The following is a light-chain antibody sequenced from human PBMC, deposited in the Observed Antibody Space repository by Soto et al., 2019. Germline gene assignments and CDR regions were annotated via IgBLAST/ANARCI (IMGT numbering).Light chain of an antibody. CDR1: SSDVGGYNY. Sequence: QSALTQPASVSGSPGQSITISCTGTSSDVGGYNYVSWYQQHPGKAPNLMIYDVSNRPSGVSNRFSGSKSGNTSSLTISGRQAEDEADYYCSSYTSSSFVVFGGGTKLTVL. J-gene: IGLJ2*01. CDR3: SSYTSSSFVV. CDR2: DVS. V-gene: IGLV2-14*01.